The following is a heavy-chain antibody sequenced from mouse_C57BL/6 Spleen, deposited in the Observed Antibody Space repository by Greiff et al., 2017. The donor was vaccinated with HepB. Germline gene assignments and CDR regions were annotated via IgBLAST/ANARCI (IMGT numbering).Heavy chain of an antibody. CDR2: ISYDGSN. CDR3: ARARDYGWFAY. V-gene: IGHV3-6*01. D-gene: IGHD2-4*01. J-gene: IGHJ3*01. CDR1: GYSITSGYY. Sequence: DVKLQESGPGLVKPSQSLSLTCSVTGYSITSGYYWNWIRQFPGNKLEWMGYISYDGSNNYNPSLKNRISITRDTSKNQFFLKLNSVTTEDTATYYCARARDYGWFAYWGQGTLVTVSA.